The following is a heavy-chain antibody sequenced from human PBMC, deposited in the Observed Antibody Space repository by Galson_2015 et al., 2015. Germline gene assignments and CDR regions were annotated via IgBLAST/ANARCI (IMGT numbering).Heavy chain of an antibody. CDR1: GYTFTSYA. CDR3: ARDLGSYYYGMDV. CDR2: INTNTGNP. Sequence: SVKVSCKASGYTFTSYAMNWVRQAPGQGLEWMGWINTNTGNPTFAQGFTGRFVFSLDTSVGTAYLQSSSLKAEDTAVYYCARDLGSYYYGMDVWGQGTTVTVSS. V-gene: IGHV7-4-1*02. J-gene: IGHJ6*02. D-gene: IGHD3-16*01.